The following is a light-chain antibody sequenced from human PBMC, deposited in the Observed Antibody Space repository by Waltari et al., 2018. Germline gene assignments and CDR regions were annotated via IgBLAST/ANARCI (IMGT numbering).Light chain of an antibody. J-gene: IGKJ4*01. CDR2: GAP. CDR1: QNIDNN. V-gene: IGKV3-15*01. Sequence: EVVMTQSPAALSVSPGERVTLSSKASQNIDNNVAWYQQKPGQSPRLLIYGAPTRATGVPARFSGSGSGTELTLTISSLQSEDCAVFYCQQYNRWPPLTFGGGTKVEIK. CDR3: QQYNRWPPLT.